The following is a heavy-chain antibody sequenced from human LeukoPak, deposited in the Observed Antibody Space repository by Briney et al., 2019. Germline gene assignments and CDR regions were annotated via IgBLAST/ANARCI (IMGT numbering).Heavy chain of an antibody. CDR2: INTDGSST. CDR1: GFTFSSYW. D-gene: IGHD3-22*01. V-gene: IGHV3-74*01. Sequence: GSLRLSCAASGFTFSSYWMHWVRQAPGKGLVWVSRINTDGSSTNYADSVKGRFTISRDNAKNTLYLQMNSLRAEDTAVYYCARNLYYYDSSGYYYYWGQGTLVTVSS. J-gene: IGHJ4*02. CDR3: ARNLYYYDSSGYYYY.